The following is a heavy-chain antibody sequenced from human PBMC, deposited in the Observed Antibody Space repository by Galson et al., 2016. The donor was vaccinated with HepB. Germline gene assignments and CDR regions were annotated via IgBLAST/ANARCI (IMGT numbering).Heavy chain of an antibody. D-gene: IGHD1-26*01. Sequence: SLRLSCAVSGFTFSRYAMTRVRQAPGKGLEWVSDISGSGARTYYADSLQGRFIISRANSQNTLNLQMSSLRAEDTAVYFCAKEVGGTTPQYWFDSWGQGTLVTVSS. V-gene: IGHV3-23*01. CDR3: AKEVGGTTPQYWFDS. CDR1: GFTFSRYA. J-gene: IGHJ5*01. CDR2: ISGSGART.